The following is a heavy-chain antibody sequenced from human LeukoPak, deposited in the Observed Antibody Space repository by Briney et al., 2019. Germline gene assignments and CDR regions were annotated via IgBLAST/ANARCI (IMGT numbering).Heavy chain of an antibody. D-gene: IGHD3-3*01. CDR2: ISGSGGST. CDR1: GFTFSSYA. CDR3: AKDDFWSGYSDY. J-gene: IGHJ4*02. V-gene: IGHV3-23*01. Sequence: GGSLRLSCAASGFTFSSYAMSWVRQAPGKGLEWVSAISGSGGSTYYADSVKGRFTISRDNSKNTLYPQMNSLRAEDTAVYYCAKDDFWSGYSDYWGQGTLVTVSS.